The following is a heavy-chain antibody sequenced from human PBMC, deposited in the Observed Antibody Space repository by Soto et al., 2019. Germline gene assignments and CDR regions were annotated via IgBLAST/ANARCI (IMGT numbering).Heavy chain of an antibody. V-gene: IGHV3-30*04. J-gene: IGHJ5*02. Sequence: QVQLVESGGGVVQPGKSLRLSCEASGFTFSRDAMFWVRQAPGRGLEWVAVISYDGSDKYYADFAKGRFTISRDNSRDTLYLQMDSLPLEDTAVYSCARDWGYGSSFNGFDPWGQGSPVSVSS. CDR2: ISYDGSDK. D-gene: IGHD2-15*01. CDR3: ARDWGYGSSFNGFDP. CDR1: GFTFSRDA.